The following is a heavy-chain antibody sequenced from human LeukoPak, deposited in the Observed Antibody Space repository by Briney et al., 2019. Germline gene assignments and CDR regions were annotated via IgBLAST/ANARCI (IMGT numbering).Heavy chain of an antibody. V-gene: IGHV3-11*04. CDR3: ARGLGRIGYPGDYYDYMDV. CDR1: GFPFNDYY. J-gene: IGHJ6*03. D-gene: IGHD3-3*01. CDR2: ISSSGSTI. Sequence: GGSLRLSCAASGFPFNDYYMTWIRPAPGKGLEWVSHISSSGSTIYYADSVKGRFIISRDNAKNSLYLQMNSLRAEDTAVYYCARGLGRIGYPGDYYDYMDVWGKGTTVIVSS.